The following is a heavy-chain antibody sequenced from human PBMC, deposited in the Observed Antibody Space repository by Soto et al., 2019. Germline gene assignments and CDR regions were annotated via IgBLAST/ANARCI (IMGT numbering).Heavy chain of an antibody. CDR3: AKDLTVIIVVISSGMDV. Sequence: GGSLSLSCAASGFTFSSFGMHWVRQAPGKGLEWVAVISNDGNNNFYADSVKGRFTISRDNSKNTLYLQMNSLRAEDTAVYYCAKDLTVIIVVISSGMDVWGQGTTVTVSS. D-gene: IGHD3-22*01. V-gene: IGHV3-30*18. J-gene: IGHJ6*02. CDR1: GFTFSSFG. CDR2: ISNDGNNN.